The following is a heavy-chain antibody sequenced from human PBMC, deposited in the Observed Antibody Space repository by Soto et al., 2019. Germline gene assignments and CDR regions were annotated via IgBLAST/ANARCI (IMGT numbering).Heavy chain of an antibody. D-gene: IGHD3-22*01. Sequence: GASVKVSCKASGYTFTSYGISWVRQAPGQGLEWMGWISAYNGNTNYAQKLQGRVTMTTDTSTSTAYMELRSLRSDDTAVYYCARLGYYYDSSGPDAFDIWGQGTMVTVSS. CDR3: ARLGYYYDSSGPDAFDI. V-gene: IGHV1-18*04. CDR1: GYTFTSYG. CDR2: ISAYNGNT. J-gene: IGHJ3*02.